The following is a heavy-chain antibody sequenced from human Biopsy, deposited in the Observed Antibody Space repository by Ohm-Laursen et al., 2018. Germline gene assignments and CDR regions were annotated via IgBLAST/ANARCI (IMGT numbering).Heavy chain of an antibody. CDR3: STMATF. CDR2: IKSESDGGTT. J-gene: IGHJ4*02. V-gene: IGHV3-15*01. CDR1: GPTFTDAW. Sequence: GPTFTDAWMSWVRQAPGKGLEWVGRIKSESDGGTTDYAGPVTGRFTISRDDSKNTLYVQMNSLKTEDTAVYYCSTMATFWGQGTLVTVSS. D-gene: IGHD3-16*01.